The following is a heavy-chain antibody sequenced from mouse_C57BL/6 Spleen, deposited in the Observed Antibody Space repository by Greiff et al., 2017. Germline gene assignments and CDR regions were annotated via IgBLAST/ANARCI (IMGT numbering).Heavy chain of an antibody. D-gene: IGHD2-5*01. CDR2: INPYNGGT. Sequence: EVKVVESGPVLVKPGASVKMSCKASGYTFTDYYMNWVKQSYGKSLVWIGVINPYNGGTSYNQKFKGKATLTVDKSSSTAYMELNSLSSEDSAVYYCARLTYYSNLTSWFAYWGQGTLVTVSA. CDR3: ARLTYYSNLTSWFAY. CDR1: GYTFTDYY. V-gene: IGHV1-19*01. J-gene: IGHJ3*01.